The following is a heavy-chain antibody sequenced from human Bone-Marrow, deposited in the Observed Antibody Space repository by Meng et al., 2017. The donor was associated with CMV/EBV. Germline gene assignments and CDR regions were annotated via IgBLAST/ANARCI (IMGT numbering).Heavy chain of an antibody. CDR3: ATQYNSGWYLGY. CDR1: GYTFTSYG. V-gene: IGHV1-18*01. Sequence: ASVKVSCKASGYTFTSYGISWVRQAPGQGLEWMGWISTYTGNTTYAQKIQGRVTMTKDTSTNTAYMDLRNLRSDDTAVYYCATQYNSGWYLGYWGQGPLVTVSS. D-gene: IGHD6-19*01. CDR2: ISTYTGNT. J-gene: IGHJ4*02.